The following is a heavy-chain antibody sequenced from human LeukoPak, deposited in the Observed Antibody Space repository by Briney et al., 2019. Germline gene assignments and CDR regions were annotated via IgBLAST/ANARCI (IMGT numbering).Heavy chain of an antibody. D-gene: IGHD3-22*01. CDR2: ISAYNGNT. CDR1: GYTFTSYG. V-gene: IGHV1-18*01. Sequence: ASVKVSCKASGYTFTSYGISWVRQAPGQGLEWMGWISAYNGNTNYAQKLQGRVTMTTDTSTSTAYMELRSLRSDDTAVYYRARVSDYYDSSGYYHYWGQGTLVTVSS. CDR3: ARVSDYYDSSGYYHY. J-gene: IGHJ4*02.